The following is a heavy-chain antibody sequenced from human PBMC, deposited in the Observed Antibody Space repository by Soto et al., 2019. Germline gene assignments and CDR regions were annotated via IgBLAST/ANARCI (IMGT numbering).Heavy chain of an antibody. D-gene: IGHD3-9*01. Sequence: GASVKVSCKASGYTFTSYGISWVRQAPGQGLEWMGWISAYNGNTNYAQKLQGRVTMTTDTSTSTAYMELRSLRSDDTAVYYCARAPEDDILTGYWVGYMDVWGKGTTVTVS. CDR2: ISAYNGNT. J-gene: IGHJ6*03. CDR1: GYTFTSYG. CDR3: ARAPEDDILTGYWVGYMDV. V-gene: IGHV1-18*01.